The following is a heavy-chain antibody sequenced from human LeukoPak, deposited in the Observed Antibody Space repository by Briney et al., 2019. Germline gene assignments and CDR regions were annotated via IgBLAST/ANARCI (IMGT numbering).Heavy chain of an antibody. D-gene: IGHD3-10*01. CDR2: IYTSGTI. Sequence: SETLSLTCTVSGGSISSYYWSWIRQPAGTALEWIGRIYTSGTITYNPSLKSRVTISVDTSKNQFSLKLSSVTAADTAVYYCARDPYGSGSYPYYFDYWGQGTLVTVSS. J-gene: IGHJ4*02. V-gene: IGHV4-4*07. CDR1: GGSISSYY. CDR3: ARDPYGSGSYPYYFDY.